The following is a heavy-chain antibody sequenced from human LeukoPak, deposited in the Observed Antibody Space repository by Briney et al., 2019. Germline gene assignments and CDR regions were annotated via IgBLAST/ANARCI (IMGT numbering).Heavy chain of an antibody. J-gene: IGHJ4*02. CDR3: ASYYYDSSGYYLGLSY. Sequence: SETLSLTCTVSGGSISSSSYYWGWLRQPPGKGLEWIGSIYYSGSTYYNPSLKSRVTISVDTSKNQFSLKLSSVTAADTAVYYCASYYYDSSGYYLGLSYWGQGTLVTVSS. V-gene: IGHV4-39*07. D-gene: IGHD3-22*01. CDR2: IYYSGST. CDR1: GGSISSSSYY.